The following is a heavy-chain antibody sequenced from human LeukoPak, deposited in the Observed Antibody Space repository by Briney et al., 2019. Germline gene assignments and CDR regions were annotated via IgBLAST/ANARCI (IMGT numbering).Heavy chain of an antibody. Sequence: GPLRLSCAHPAFTFTTACKSQLLQAPVHTSFRVRRTTCNTDRATTDYAASVKGIFTISSDDSKNTLYLQMNSLKTEDTAVYYRTIIDGPYYDYVWGSYAGDGGWGQGTLVTVSS. CDR1: AFTFTTAC. D-gene: IGHD3-16*01. V-gene: IGHV3-15*01. J-gene: IGHJ4*02. CDR2: TTCNTDRATT. CDR3: TIIDGPYYDYVWGSYAGDGG.